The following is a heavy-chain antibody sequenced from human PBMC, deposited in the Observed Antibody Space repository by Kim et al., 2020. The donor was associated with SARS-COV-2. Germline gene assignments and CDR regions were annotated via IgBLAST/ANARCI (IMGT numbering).Heavy chain of an antibody. CDR1: GFTFSSYS. CDR3: ARDGRGVDP. V-gene: IGHV3-48*04. J-gene: IGHJ5*02. CDR2: ISSSSSTI. Sequence: GGSLRLSCAASGFTFSSYSMNWVRQAPGKGLEWVSYISSSSSTIYYADSVKGRFTISRDNAKNSLYLQMNSLRAEDTAVYYCARDGRGVDPWGQGTLVTVSS.